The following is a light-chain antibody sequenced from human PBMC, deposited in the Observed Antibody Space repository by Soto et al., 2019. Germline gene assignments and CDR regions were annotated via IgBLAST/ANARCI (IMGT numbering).Light chain of an antibody. CDR1: QTFTTY. J-gene: IGKJ3*01. V-gene: IGKV1-39*01. CDR3: LQTYSPPFT. CDR2: AAS. Sequence: DLQMTQSPSSLSASVGDRVTITCRASQTFTTYLNWYQQKPGKAPKLLIYAASSLQRGVPSRFSGSGSGTEFTLTIASLQPEDFATYYCLQTYSPPFTFGPGTKVDIK.